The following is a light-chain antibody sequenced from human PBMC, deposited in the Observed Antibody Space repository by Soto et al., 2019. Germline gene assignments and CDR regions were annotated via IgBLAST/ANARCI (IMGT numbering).Light chain of an antibody. V-gene: IGKV3-11*01. CDR2: GAS. J-gene: IGKJ5*01. CDR1: QSVSSY. CDR3: QQRSNWPIT. Sequence: EIVMTQSPATLSVSPGERATVSCMASQSVSSYLAWYQQKPGQAPRLLIYGASSRATGIPARSSGRGSGTDFTLTISSLEPEDFAVYYCQQRSNWPITFGLGTRLEIK.